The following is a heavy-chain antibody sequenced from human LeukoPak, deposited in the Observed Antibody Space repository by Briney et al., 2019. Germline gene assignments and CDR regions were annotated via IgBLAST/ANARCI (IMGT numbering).Heavy chain of an antibody. J-gene: IGHJ4*02. CDR1: GFTFSSYS. CDR2: ISSSSSYI. D-gene: IGHD4-17*01. CDR3: ARDIGGYGDLDY. V-gene: IGHV3-21*01. Sequence: GGSLRLSCAASGFTFSSYSMNWVRQAPGKGLEWVSSISSSSSYIYYADSVKGRFAISRDNAKNSLYLQMNSLRAEDTAVYYCARDIGGYGDLDYWGQGTLVTVSS.